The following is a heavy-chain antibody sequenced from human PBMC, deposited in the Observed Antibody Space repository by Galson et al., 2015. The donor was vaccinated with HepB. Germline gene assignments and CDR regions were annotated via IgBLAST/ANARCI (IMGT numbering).Heavy chain of an antibody. Sequence: SLRLSCAASGFTFSSYGMHWVRQAPGKGLEWVAVIWYDGSNKYYADSVKGRFTISGDNSKNTLYLQMNSLKAEDTAVYYCARSPYSSSWYFGNGGMDVWGQGTTVTVSS. V-gene: IGHV3-33*01. CDR1: GFTFSSYG. CDR3: ARSPYSSSWYFGNGGMDV. CDR2: IWYDGSNK. D-gene: IGHD6-13*01. J-gene: IGHJ6*02.